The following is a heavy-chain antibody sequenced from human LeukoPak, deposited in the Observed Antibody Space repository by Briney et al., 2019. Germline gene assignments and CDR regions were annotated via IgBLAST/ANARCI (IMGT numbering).Heavy chain of an antibody. V-gene: IGHV3-7*01. CDR2: IKQGGSEK. CDR3: ATHRGYSYGTAEDFDY. CDR1: GYTLRHYW. D-gene: IGHD5-18*01. Sequence: GGSLSLLCAASGYTLRHYWMRWARHARGKGGEGVANIKQGGSEKYYLDSGKGRFTICRDKDKNSLYLQMNSLRAEDTALYYCATHRGYSYGTAEDFDYWGQGTLVTVSS. J-gene: IGHJ4*02.